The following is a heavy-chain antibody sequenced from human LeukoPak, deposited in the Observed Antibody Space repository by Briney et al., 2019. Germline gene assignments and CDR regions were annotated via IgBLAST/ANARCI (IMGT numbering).Heavy chain of an antibody. CDR1: GFTFSSYE. D-gene: IGHD3-10*01. Sequence: LRLSCAASGFTFSSYEMNWVRQAPGKGLEWIGYIYYSGSTNYNPSLKSRVTISVDTSKNQFSLKLSSVTAADTAVYYCARAVHGSGSYFIYYYYYMDVWGKGTTVTISS. CDR3: ARAVHGSGSYFIYYYYYMDV. J-gene: IGHJ6*03. CDR2: IYYSGST. V-gene: IGHV4-59*01.